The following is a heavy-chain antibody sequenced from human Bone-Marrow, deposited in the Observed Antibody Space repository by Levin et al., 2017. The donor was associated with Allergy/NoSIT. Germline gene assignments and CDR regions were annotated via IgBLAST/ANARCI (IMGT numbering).Heavy chain of an antibody. J-gene: IGHJ4*02. CDR2: ISYDGSNK. CDR1: GFTFNTYA. D-gene: IGHD6-13*01. V-gene: IGHV3-30-3*01. CDR3: ARVRQQLALDQ. Sequence: HPGGSLRLSCAASGFTFNTYAMHWVRQAPGKGLEWVAVISYDGSNKYYADSVQGRFTISRDNSKNTLYLQMNSLRAEDTAVYYCARVRQQLALDQWGQGSPVTVSS.